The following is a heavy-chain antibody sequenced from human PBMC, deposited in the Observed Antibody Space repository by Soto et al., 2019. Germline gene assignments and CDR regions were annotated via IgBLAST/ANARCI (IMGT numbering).Heavy chain of an antibody. D-gene: IGHD2-15*01. CDR1: GYRFSTYG. CDR3: AREVRDYCSGGSCYNWFEP. V-gene: IGHV1-18*01. Sequence: ASVKVSCKASGYRFSTYGISWVRQAPGQGLEWMGWISTSNGYTDYAQKFQGRVSMTTDTSTNTAYMEVSSLRSEDTAVYYCAREVRDYCSGGSCYNWFEPWGQGTLVIVSS. CDR2: ISTSNGYT. J-gene: IGHJ5*02.